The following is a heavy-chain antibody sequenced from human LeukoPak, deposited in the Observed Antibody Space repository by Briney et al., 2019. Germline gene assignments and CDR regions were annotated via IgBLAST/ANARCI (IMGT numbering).Heavy chain of an antibody. D-gene: IGHD2-2*01. V-gene: IGHV3-33*06. Sequence: GGSLRLSCAVSGFTFSSYGMHWVRQAPGKGLEWVAVIWYDGSNKYYADSVKGRFTISRDNSKNTLYLQMNSLRAEDTAVYYCAKDCPKRYCSSTSCSCFDYWGQGTLVTVSS. CDR1: GFTFSSYG. CDR2: IWYDGSNK. J-gene: IGHJ4*02. CDR3: AKDCPKRYCSSTSCSCFDY.